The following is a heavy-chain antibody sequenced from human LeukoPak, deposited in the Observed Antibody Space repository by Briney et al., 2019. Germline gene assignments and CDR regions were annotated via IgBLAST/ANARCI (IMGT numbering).Heavy chain of an antibody. D-gene: IGHD2-15*01. CDR3: ASTSGYCSGGNCYSAFDY. Sequence: PSETLSLTCTVSCRSVSTYYWNWIRQPPGKGLEWIGYIYYSGSTNYNPSLKSRLTISVDTSNNQFSLKLSSVTAADTAVYYCASTSGYCSGGNCYSAFDYWGQGTLVTVSS. V-gene: IGHV4-59*02. CDR1: CRSVSTYY. CDR2: IYYSGST. J-gene: IGHJ4*02.